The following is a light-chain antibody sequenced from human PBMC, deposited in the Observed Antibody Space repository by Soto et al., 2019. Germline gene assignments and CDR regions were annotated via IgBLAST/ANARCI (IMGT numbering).Light chain of an antibody. CDR2: GAS. V-gene: IGKV3-20*01. J-gene: IGKJ4*01. CDR3: QQYGSSPLT. Sequence: EIVLTQSPGTLSLSPGERATLSCRASQSVSSSYLAWYQQKPGQAPRLLIYGASIRATGIPDRFSGSGSGTDFTLTISRLEPEDFAVYYCQQYGSSPLTFSGGTKVEIK. CDR1: QSVSSSY.